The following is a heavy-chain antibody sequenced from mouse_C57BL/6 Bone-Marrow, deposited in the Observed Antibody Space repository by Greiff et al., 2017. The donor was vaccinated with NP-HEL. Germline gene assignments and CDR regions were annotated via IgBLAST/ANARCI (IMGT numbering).Heavy chain of an antibody. CDR3: ARYPPRNYAMDD. CDR2: IYPGDGDT. J-gene: IGHJ4*01. CDR1: GYAFSSSW. V-gene: IGHV1-82*01. Sequence: QVQLQQSGPELVKPGASVKISCKASGYAFSSSWMNWVKQRPGKGLEWIGRIYPGDGDTNYNGKFKGKATLTADKSSSTAYMQLSSLTSEDSAVYFCARYPPRNYAMDDWGQGTSVTVSS.